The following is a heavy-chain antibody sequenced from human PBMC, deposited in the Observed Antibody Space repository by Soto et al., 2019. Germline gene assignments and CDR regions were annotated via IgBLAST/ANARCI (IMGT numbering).Heavy chain of an antibody. D-gene: IGHD2-2*01. Sequence: GESLKISCKGSGYSFTTYWISWVRQMPVRGLEWMGIVYPGDSDTRYSPSFQGQVTISADKSISTAYLQWSSLKASDTAMYYCARSIIDCSRTSCPWEIDYWGQETLVTVSS. J-gene: IGHJ4*02. V-gene: IGHV5-51*01. CDR3: ARSIIDCSRTSCPWEIDY. CDR1: GYSFTTYW. CDR2: VYPGDSDT.